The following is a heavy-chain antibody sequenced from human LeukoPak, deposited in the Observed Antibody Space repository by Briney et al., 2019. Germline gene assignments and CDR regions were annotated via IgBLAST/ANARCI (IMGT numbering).Heavy chain of an antibody. CDR3: ARGRRVVVPAALTRYYFDY. CDR2: MNPNSGNT. D-gene: IGHD2-2*01. Sequence: GASVKVSCKASGYTFTSYDINWVRQATGQGLEWMGWMNPNSGNTGYAQKFQGRVTITRNTSISTAYMELSSLRSEDTAVYYCARGRRVVVPAALTRYYFDYWGQGTLVTVST. J-gene: IGHJ4*02. CDR1: GYTFTSYD. V-gene: IGHV1-8*03.